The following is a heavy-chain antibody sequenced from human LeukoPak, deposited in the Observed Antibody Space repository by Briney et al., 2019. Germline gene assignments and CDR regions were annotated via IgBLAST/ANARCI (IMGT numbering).Heavy chain of an antibody. J-gene: IGHJ4*02. CDR2: INPSGGSA. D-gene: IGHD2-2*02. CDR3: ARGGPEYLSDY. V-gene: IGHV1-46*01. CDR1: GYTFTSYY. Sequence: ASVTVSCKASGYTFTSYYMHWVRQAPGQGLEWMGIINPSGGSASYAQKFQGRVTMTRDTSTSTVYMELSSLRSEDTAVYYCARGGPEYLSDYWGQGTLVTVSS.